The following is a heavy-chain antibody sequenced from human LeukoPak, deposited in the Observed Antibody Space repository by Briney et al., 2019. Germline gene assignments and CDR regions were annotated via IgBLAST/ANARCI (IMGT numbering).Heavy chain of an antibody. J-gene: IGHJ6*04. Sequence: PGGSLRLSCAASGFTFSSYWMSWVRQAPGKGLEWVANIKQDGSEKYYVDSVKGRFTISRDISKNSFDLQMNSLRTEDTAVYYCAELGITMIGGVWGKGTTVTISS. CDR3: AELGITMIGGV. CDR1: GFTFSSYW. V-gene: IGHV3-7*01. D-gene: IGHD3-10*02. CDR2: IKQDGSEK.